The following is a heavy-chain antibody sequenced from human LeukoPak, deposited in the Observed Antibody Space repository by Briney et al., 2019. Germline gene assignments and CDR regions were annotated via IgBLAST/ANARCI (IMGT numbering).Heavy chain of an antibody. Sequence: APMKVSCKASGYTFTSHDINWVRQATGQGLEWMGWMNPNSGNTGYAQKFQGRVTMTRNTSISTAYMELSSLRSEDTAVYYCARGGPRRITMVRGVIISQTYYFDYWGQGTLVTVSS. D-gene: IGHD3-10*01. CDR2: MNPNSGNT. J-gene: IGHJ4*02. CDR3: ARGGPRRITMVRGVIISQTYYFDY. CDR1: GYTFTSHD. V-gene: IGHV1-8*01.